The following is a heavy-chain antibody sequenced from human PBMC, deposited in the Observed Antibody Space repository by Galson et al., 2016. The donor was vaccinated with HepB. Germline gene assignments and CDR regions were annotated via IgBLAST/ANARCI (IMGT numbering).Heavy chain of an antibody. D-gene: IGHD3-10*01. CDR1: GYGFTSYW. J-gene: IGHJ4*02. CDR3: ARGSMVRGVTHFL. CDR2: IDPSESYT. Sequence: QSGAEVKKPGESLRISCKGSGYGFTSYWISWVRQMPGKGLEWMGRIDPSESYTKYSPSFEGHVTISADKSISTAYLQWSSLKASDTAMYYCARGSMVRGVTHFLWGQGTLVTVSS. V-gene: IGHV5-10-1*01.